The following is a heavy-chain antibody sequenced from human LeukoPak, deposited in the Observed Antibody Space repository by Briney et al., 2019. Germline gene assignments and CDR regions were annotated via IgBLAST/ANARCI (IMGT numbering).Heavy chain of an antibody. CDR1: GYTFTSYG. V-gene: IGHV1-18*01. CDR2: ISAYNGNT. J-gene: IGHJ4*02. Sequence: ASVTVSCKASGYTFTSYGISWVRQAHGQGLEWMGWISAYNGNTNYAQKLQGRVTMTTDTSTSTAYMELRSLRSDDTAVYYCARALSSGIAYYFDYWGQGTLVTVSS. D-gene: IGHD6-13*01. CDR3: ARALSSGIAYYFDY.